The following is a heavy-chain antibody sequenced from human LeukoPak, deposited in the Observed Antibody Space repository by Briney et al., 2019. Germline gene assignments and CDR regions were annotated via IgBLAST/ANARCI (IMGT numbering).Heavy chain of an antibody. CDR3: ARGTEMTSFTGYYSFDY. CDR1: GGSISTFF. CDR2: IYTGTT. D-gene: IGHD3-9*01. V-gene: IGHV4-4*07. J-gene: IGHJ4*02. Sequence: SETLSLTCTVSGGSISTFFWTWIRQSAGKGLEWIGRIYTGTTYYNPSLESRATISVDTSNNRFSLKLTSLTAADTAVYYCARGTEMTSFTGYYSFDYWGRGSLVAVSS.